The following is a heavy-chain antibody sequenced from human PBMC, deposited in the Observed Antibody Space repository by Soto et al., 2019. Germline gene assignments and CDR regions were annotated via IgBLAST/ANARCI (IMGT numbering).Heavy chain of an antibody. Sequence: QVQLVESGGGVVPPGRSLRVSCVASGISISRHGMHWVRRAPGKGLEWLAGMEDDETNKYYADSVKGRFTISRATAKNTVYLQMNGLRVDDTAVYFWARDLAHWSIWFEDRGQGTLVSVSS. CDR2: MEDDETNK. D-gene: IGHD2-8*02. J-gene: IGHJ4*02. CDR3: ARDLAHWSIWFED. CDR1: GISISRHG. V-gene: IGHV3-33*01.